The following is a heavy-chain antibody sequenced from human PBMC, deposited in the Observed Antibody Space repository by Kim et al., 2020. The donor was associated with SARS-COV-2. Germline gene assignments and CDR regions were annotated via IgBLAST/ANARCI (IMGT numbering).Heavy chain of an antibody. CDR3: ARAYYYDSSGYYFDAFDI. Sequence: SETLSLTCTVSGGSISSSSYYWGWIRQPPGKGLEWIGSIYYSGSTYYNPSLKSRVTISVDTSKNQFSLKLSSVTAEDTAVYYCARAYYYDSSGYYFDAFDIWGQGTMVTVSS. CDR2: IYYSGST. CDR1: GGSISSSSYY. J-gene: IGHJ3*02. V-gene: IGHV4-39*01. D-gene: IGHD3-22*01.